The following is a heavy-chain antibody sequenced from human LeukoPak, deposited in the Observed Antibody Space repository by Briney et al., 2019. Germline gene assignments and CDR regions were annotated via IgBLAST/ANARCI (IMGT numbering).Heavy chain of an antibody. CDR3: ARRSNFRISDY. V-gene: IGHV5-51*01. CDR1: GYSFTSYW. J-gene: IGHJ4*02. D-gene: IGHD3-10*01. CDR2: IYPGDSDT. Sequence: GESLKISRKGSGYSFTSYWIGWVRQMPGRGLQWMGIIYPGDSDTRYSPSFQGQVTISADKSISTAYLQWSSLKASDTAMYYCARRSNFRISDYWGQGTLVTVSS.